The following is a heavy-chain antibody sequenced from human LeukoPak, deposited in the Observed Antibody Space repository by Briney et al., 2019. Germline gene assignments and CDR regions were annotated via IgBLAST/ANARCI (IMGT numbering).Heavy chain of an antibody. D-gene: IGHD4-17*01. J-gene: IGHJ4*02. CDR3: ARGDYGDYYFDY. CDR2: TGTAGDT. CDR1: GFTFSSYD. V-gene: IGHV3-13*01. Sequence: GGSLRLSCAASGFTFSSYDMHWVRLPTGRGLEWVSATGTAGDTYYPGSVKGRFTISRDNAKHSSFLQITSLRADDTAVYYCARGDYGDYYFDYWGQGTLVTVSS.